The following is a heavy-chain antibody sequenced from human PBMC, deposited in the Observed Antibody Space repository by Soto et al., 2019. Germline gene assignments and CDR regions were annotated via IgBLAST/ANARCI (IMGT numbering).Heavy chain of an antibody. CDR2: IKKDGSEK. V-gene: IGHV3-7*01. CDR1: GFIFSNYW. J-gene: IGHJ6*02. Sequence: GGSLRLSCEASGFIFSNYWMNWVRQAPGKGLEWLANIKKDGSEKYYVDSAKGRFTISRDNAKNSLYLQMNSLRAEDTAVYFCARDDCSGTSCYSDYDSYGMDVWGQGTTVTVSS. D-gene: IGHD2-2*02. CDR3: ARDDCSGTSCYSDYDSYGMDV.